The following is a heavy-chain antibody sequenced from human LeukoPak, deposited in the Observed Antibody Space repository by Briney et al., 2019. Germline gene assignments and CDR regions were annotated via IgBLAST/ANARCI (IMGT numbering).Heavy chain of an antibody. CDR3: ARHVYGSGSYYFDY. CDR2: IYYSGST. J-gene: IGHJ4*02. V-gene: IGHV4-39*01. D-gene: IGHD3-10*01. Sequence: PSETLSLTCTVSGGSISSSSYYWGWIRQPPGKGLEWIGSIYYSGSTNYNPSLKSRVTTSVDTSKNQFSLKLSSVTAADTAVYYCARHVYGSGSYYFDYWGQGTLVTVSS. CDR1: GGSISSSSYY.